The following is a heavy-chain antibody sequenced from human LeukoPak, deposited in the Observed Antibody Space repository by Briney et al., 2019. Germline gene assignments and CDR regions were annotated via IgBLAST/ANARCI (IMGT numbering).Heavy chain of an antibody. CDR3: ARVSNLYYYDSSDFVYYFDY. CDR1: GGPISSYY. CDR2: IYYSGST. D-gene: IGHD3-22*01. J-gene: IGHJ4*02. V-gene: IGHV4-59*01. Sequence: PSETLSLTCTVSGGPISSYYWSWIRQPPGKGLEWIGYIYYSGSTNYNPSLKSRVTISVDTSKNQFSLKLSSVTAADTAVYYCARVSNLYYYDSSDFVYYFDYWGQGTLVTVSS.